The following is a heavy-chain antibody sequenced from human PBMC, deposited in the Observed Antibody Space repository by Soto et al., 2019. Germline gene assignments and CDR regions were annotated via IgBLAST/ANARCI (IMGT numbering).Heavy chain of an antibody. CDR1: GFTLSSHA. CDR2: ISGSGGST. D-gene: IGHD3-10*01. J-gene: IGHJ4*02. V-gene: IGHV3-23*01. Sequence: PGESLRLSCAASGFTLSSHAMTWVRPAPGKGLEWVSDISGSGGSTYYADSVKGRFTISRDNSKSTVYLQMNSLRAEDTAVYYCAVPYYYDSGICYWGQRTLVTVSS. CDR3: AVPYYYDSGICY.